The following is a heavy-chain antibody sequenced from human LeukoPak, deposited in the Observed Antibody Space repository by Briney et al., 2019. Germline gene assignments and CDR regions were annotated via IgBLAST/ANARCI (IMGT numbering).Heavy chain of an antibody. Sequence: GGSLRLSCAASGFTFNNAYMNWVRQAPGKGPEWVARIRSKAAGGAIDYAAPVKGRFTISRDDSKDILYLQMNSLKVEDTALYYCTTADRRDSSGYHPHFWGQGTLVTVSS. J-gene: IGHJ4*02. V-gene: IGHV3-15*07. CDR2: IRSKAAGGAI. CDR1: GFTFNNAY. D-gene: IGHD3-22*01. CDR3: TTADRRDSSGYHPHF.